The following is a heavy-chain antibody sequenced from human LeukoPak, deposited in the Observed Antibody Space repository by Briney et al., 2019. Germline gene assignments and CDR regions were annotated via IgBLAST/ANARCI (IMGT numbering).Heavy chain of an antibody. J-gene: IGHJ4*02. D-gene: IGHD1-1*01. CDR2: ISRSGDST. CDR1: GFTFSSFA. Sequence: GGSLRLSCAASGFTFSSFAMSWVRQAPGKGLEWVSTISRSGDSTYYADSVKGRFTISRDDVKNMLYLQMNSLRVEDTGLYYCSTVEHFWGQGTLVTVSS. CDR3: STVEHF. V-gene: IGHV3-23*01.